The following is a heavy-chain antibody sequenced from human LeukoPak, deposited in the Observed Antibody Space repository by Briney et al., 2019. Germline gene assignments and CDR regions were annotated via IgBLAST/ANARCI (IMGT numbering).Heavy chain of an antibody. CDR3: ARALTQIQVYSSSSKGGISDY. CDR1: GYTSTSYY. D-gene: IGHD6-6*01. V-gene: IGHV1-46*01. CDR2: INPSGGST. J-gene: IGHJ4*02. Sequence: GASVKVSCKASGYTSTSYYMHWVRQAPGQGLEWMGIINPSGGSTSYAQKFQGRVTMTRDTSTSTVYMELSSLRSEDTAVYYCARALTQIQVYSSSSKGGISDYWGQGTLVTVSS.